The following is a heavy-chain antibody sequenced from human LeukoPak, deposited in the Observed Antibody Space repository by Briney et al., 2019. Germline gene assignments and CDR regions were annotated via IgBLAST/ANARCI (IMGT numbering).Heavy chain of an antibody. CDR3: ARRDYGSYYPFDY. D-gene: IGHD1-26*01. Sequence: GSLRLSCAASGFTFSDYYWSWIRQPAGKGLEWIGRIYTSGSTNYNPSLKSRVTMSVDTSKNQFSLKLSSVTAADTAVYYCARRDYGSYYPFDYWGQGTLVTVSS. V-gene: IGHV4-4*07. CDR2: IYTSGST. J-gene: IGHJ4*02. CDR1: GFTFSDYY.